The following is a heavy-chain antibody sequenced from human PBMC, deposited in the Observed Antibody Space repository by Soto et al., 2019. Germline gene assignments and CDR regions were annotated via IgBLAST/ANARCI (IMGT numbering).Heavy chain of an antibody. Sequence: EVQLVESGGGLVQPGGSLRLSCAASGFTFSSYWMHWVRQAPGKGLVWVSRITSDGSSTSYADSVKGRFTISRDNAKNTLYLQMNSLRAEDTAVYYCARALDDYGYYVGVWEYWRQGTLVTVSS. V-gene: IGHV3-74*01. J-gene: IGHJ4*02. CDR2: ITSDGSST. CDR3: ARALDDYGYYVGVWEY. D-gene: IGHD4-17*01. CDR1: GFTFSSYW.